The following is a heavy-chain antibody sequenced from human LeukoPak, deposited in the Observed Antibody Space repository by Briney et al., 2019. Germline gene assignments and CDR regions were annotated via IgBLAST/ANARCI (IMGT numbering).Heavy chain of an antibody. D-gene: IGHD1-1*01. CDR1: GFSFSTYA. CDR3: AKLRGARYSLYYFDS. J-gene: IGHJ4*02. V-gene: IGHV3-23*01. CDR2: IGGAGGGR. Sequence: PGASLRLSCAVSGFSFSTYAAGWVRQAPGKGLECVAIGGAGGGRYYADSVKGRFTVSRDNSKNTLFLQMNSLRAEDTAVYHCAKLRGARYSLYYFDSWGQGALVTVSS.